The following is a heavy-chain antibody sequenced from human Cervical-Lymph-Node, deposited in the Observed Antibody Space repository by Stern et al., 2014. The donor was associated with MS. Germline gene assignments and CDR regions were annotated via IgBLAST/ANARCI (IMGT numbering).Heavy chain of an antibody. V-gene: IGHV3-21*01. CDR1: GFTFSDYN. D-gene: IGHD3-3*01. CDR2: ISTDSTYI. J-gene: IGHJ5*02. CDR3: ARDLSWSGSYNWFDP. Sequence: EVHLVESGGGLVKPGGSLRVSCEASGFTFSDYNMHWVRQAPGQGLEWVSSISTDSTYIYYADSVKGRFTISRDNAKNSLFLQMKSLRVEDTAVYFCARDLSWSGSYNWFDPWGQGTLVTVSS.